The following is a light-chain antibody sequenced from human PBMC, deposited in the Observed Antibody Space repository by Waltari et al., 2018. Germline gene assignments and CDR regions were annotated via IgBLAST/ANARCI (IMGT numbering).Light chain of an antibody. CDR3: SSHAGNNLWI. CDR1: SADVGGYDY. V-gene: IGLV2-8*01. Sequence: HSALTQPPSASGSPGQSVIISCTGTSADVGGYDYVSWYQQHPGKVPKLIIYDVTKRPSGVPPRFSASKSGNSASLTVSGLQAEDEADYYCSSHAGNNLWIFGGGTKVTVL. CDR2: DVT. J-gene: IGLJ2*01.